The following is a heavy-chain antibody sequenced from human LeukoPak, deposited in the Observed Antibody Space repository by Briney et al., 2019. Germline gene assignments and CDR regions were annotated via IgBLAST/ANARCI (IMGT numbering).Heavy chain of an antibody. CDR2: ISYDGSNK. D-gene: IGHD5-12*01. J-gene: IGHJ3*02. V-gene: IGHV3-30*18. CDR1: GFTFSSYG. CDR3: ANGGYLSIAETHAFDI. Sequence: PGGSLRLSCAASGFTFSSYGMHWVRQAPGKGLEWVAVISYDGSNKYYADSVKGRSTISRDNSKNTLYLQMNSLRAEDTAVYYCANGGYLSIAETHAFDIWGQGTMVTVSS.